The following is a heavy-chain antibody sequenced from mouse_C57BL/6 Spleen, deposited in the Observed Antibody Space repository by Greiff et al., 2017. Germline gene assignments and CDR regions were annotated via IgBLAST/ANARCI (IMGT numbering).Heavy chain of an antibody. Sequence: QVQLKQSGAELVKPGASVKISCKASGYAFSSYWMNWVKQRPGKGLEWIGQIYPGDGDTNSNGKFKGKATLTADKSPSTAYMQLSSLTSEDSAVYFSARSYDYDPSFGYWGQGTTLTVSS. CDR2: IYPGDGDT. J-gene: IGHJ2*01. V-gene: IGHV1-80*01. CDR1: GYAFSSYW. CDR3: ARSYDYDPSFGY. D-gene: IGHD2-4*01.